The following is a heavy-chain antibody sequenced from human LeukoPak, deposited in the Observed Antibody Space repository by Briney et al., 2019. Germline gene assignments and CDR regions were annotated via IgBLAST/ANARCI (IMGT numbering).Heavy chain of an antibody. Sequence: PGGSLRLSCAASGFTVSSNYMSWVRQAPGKGLEWVSVIYSGGSTYYADSVKGRFTISRDNSKNTLYLQTNSLRAEDTAVYYCARDSDSSGWLNWFDPWGQGTLVTVSS. CDR2: IYSGGST. J-gene: IGHJ5*02. D-gene: IGHD6-19*01. V-gene: IGHV3-53*01. CDR3: ARDSDSSGWLNWFDP. CDR1: GFTVSSNY.